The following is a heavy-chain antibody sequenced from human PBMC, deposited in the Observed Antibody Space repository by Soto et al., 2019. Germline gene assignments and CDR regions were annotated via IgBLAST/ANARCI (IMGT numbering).Heavy chain of an antibody. CDR1: GWSLSGYY. D-gene: IGHD3-10*01. V-gene: IGHV4-34*01. CDR2: INHSGTT. J-gene: IGHJ6*03. Sequence: QVHLEQWGAGLLNPSETLSLTCAVYGWSLSGYYWSWVRQSPGKGLEWIGEINHSGTTNYNPYLKPRVTISAHTSKQHFARRRISVSATDSAVYYCASYHYLDLRSGSRHYMDVWGRGTTVTVSS. CDR3: ASYHYLDLRSGSRHYMDV.